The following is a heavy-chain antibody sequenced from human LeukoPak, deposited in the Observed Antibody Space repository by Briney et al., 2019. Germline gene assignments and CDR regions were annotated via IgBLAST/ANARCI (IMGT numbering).Heavy chain of an antibody. V-gene: IGHV3-23*01. Sequence: GGPLRLSCAASGFTFPNYVMSWVRQAPGRGLEWVSSISDNGGNTYYADSVKGRFTISRDNSKNTLYLQMNSLRLEDAAVYYCANEYSKGDVWGQGTMVTVSS. D-gene: IGHD1-26*01. CDR2: ISDNGGNT. CDR3: ANEYSKGDV. J-gene: IGHJ3*01. CDR1: GFTFPNYV.